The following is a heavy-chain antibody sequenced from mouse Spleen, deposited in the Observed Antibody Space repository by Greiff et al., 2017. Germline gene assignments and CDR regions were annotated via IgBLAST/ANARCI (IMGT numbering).Heavy chain of an antibody. CDR2: ISSGGGST. D-gene: IGHD1-1*01. V-gene: IGHV5-12-1*01. CDR1: GFAFSSYD. Sequence: EVQGVESGGGLVKPGGSLKLSCAASGFAFSSYDMSWVRQTPEKRLEWVAYISSGGGSTYYPDTVKGRFTISRDNAKNTLYLQMSSLKSEDTAMYYCARHGDYGSSSAYWGQGTLVTVSA. J-gene: IGHJ3*01. CDR3: ARHGDYGSSSAY.